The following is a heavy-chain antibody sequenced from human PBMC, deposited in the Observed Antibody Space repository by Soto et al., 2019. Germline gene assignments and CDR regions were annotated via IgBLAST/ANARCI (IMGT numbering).Heavy chain of an antibody. CDR3: ANRCKSYGVGWYV. J-gene: IGHJ6*02. V-gene: IGHV3-23*01. Sequence: AGGSLRLSCTASGFDFSSNAMRWVRQAPGKGLEWVSSITASSSSTYYAYSVKGHFTISRDNSNNSLYRQMYSQTAEDTATYYCANRCKSYGVGWYVWRQGTT. CDR1: GFDFSSNA. CDR2: ITASSSST. D-gene: IGHD3-16*01.